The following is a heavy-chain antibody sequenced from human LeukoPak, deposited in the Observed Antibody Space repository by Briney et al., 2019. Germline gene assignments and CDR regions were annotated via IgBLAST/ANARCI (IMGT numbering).Heavy chain of an antibody. J-gene: IGHJ4*02. V-gene: IGHV1-8*02. Sequence: ASVKVSCKASGYTFTSYGINWVRQATGQGLEWMGWMNPNSGNTGYAQKFQGRVTMTRNTSISTAYMELSSLRSEDTAVYYCARPLNSSSSVLGYWGQGTLVTVSS. CDR1: GYTFTSYG. CDR2: MNPNSGNT. CDR3: ARPLNSSSSVLGY. D-gene: IGHD6-6*01.